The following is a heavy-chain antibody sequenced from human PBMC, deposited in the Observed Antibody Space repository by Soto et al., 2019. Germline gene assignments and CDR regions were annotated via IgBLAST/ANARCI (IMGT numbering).Heavy chain of an antibody. CDR3: AREEHDYSLSPHCFHP. D-gene: IGHD4-4*01. J-gene: IGHJ5*02. V-gene: IGHV4-31*03. CDR2: IYYSGST. CDR1: GGSISSGGYY. Sequence: SETLSLTCTVSGGSISSGGYYWSWIRQHPGKGLEWIGYIYYSGSTYYNPSLKSRVTISVDTSKNQFSLKLSSVTAADTAVYYCAREEHDYSLSPHCFHPWGQGTLVTVST.